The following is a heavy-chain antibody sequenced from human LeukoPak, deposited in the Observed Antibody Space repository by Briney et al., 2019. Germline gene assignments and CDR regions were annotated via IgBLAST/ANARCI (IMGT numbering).Heavy chain of an antibody. V-gene: IGHV1-46*01. CDR2: INASDGST. CDR1: GYTFTGYY. Sequence: ASVKVSCKASGYTFTGYYIHWVRQAPGQGLEWMGRINASDGSTNNAQKFQGRVTMTRDTSTTTVYMELSSLRSEDTAVYYCARVGYFDSSASRGIHAFDIWGQGTMVTVSS. D-gene: IGHD3-22*01. CDR3: ARVGYFDSSASRGIHAFDI. J-gene: IGHJ3*02.